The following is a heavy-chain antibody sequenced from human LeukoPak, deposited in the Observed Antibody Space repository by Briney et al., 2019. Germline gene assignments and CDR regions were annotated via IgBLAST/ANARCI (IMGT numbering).Heavy chain of an antibody. V-gene: IGHV4-39*07. J-gene: IGHJ4*02. CDR2: IYYSGST. CDR3: ARDIRYCRGGSCYSSDLDY. Sequence: SETLSLTCTVSGGSISSSSYYWGWIRQPPGKGLEWIGSIYYSGSTYYNPSFKSRVTISVDTSKNQFSLRLSSVTAADTAVYYCARDIRYCRGGSCYSSDLDYWGQGTLVTVSS. D-gene: IGHD2-15*01. CDR1: GGSISSSSYY.